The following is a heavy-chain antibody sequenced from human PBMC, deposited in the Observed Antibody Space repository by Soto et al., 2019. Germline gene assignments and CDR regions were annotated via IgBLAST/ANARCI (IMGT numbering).Heavy chain of an antibody. J-gene: IGHJ4*02. CDR1: GGSFSGYY. V-gene: IGHV4-34*01. Sequence: PSETLSLTCAVYGGSFSGYYWSWIRQPPGKGLEWIGEINHSGSTNYNPSLKSRVTISVDTSKNQFSLKLSSVTAADTAVYYCARSYETGGDFDHWGQGTLVTVSS. D-gene: IGHD3-16*01. CDR2: INHSGST. CDR3: ARSYETGGDFDH.